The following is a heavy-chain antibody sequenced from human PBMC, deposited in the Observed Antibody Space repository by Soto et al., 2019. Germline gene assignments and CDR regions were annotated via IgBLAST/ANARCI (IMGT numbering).Heavy chain of an antibody. CDR3: ARYRSSTSRPNWFDP. J-gene: IGHJ5*02. CDR1: GYTFTSYY. CDR2: INPSGGST. D-gene: IGHD2-2*01. Sequence: ASVKVSCKASGYTFTSYYMHWVRQAPGQGLEWMGIINPSGGSTSYAQKFQGRVTMTRDTSTSTVYMELSSLRSEDTAVYYCARYRSSTSRPNWFDPWGQGTPVTVSS. V-gene: IGHV1-46*01.